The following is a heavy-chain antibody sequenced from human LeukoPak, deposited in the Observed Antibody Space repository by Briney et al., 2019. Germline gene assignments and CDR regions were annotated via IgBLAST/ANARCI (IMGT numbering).Heavy chain of an antibody. V-gene: IGHV7-4-1*02. Sequence: ASVKVSCKASGYTFTSYAMNWVRQAPGQGLEWMGWINTNTGNPTYAQGFTGRFAFSLDTSVSTAYLQISSLKAEDTAVYYCARGGIVVVPAASIDYWGQGTLVTVSS. CDR1: GYTFTSYA. CDR2: INTNTGNP. CDR3: ARGGIVVVPAASIDY. D-gene: IGHD2-2*01. J-gene: IGHJ4*02.